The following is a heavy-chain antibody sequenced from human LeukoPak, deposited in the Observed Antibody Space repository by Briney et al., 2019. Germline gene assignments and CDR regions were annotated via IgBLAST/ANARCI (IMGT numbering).Heavy chain of an antibody. CDR3: VRFYSHIAVFDY. V-gene: IGHV4-59*08. CDR1: GGSMSSYY. CDR2: IYYSGST. D-gene: IGHD6-19*01. J-gene: IGHJ4*02. Sequence: SETLSLTCTVSGGSMSSYYWSWIRQPPGKGLEWIGYIYYSGSTNYNSFLKSRVIISVDTSKNQFSLKLNSVTAADTAVYYCVRFYSHIAVFDYWGQGTLVTVSS.